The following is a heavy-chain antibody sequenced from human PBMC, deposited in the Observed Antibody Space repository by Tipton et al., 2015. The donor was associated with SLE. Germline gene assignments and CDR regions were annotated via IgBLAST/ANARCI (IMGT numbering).Heavy chain of an antibody. CDR1: GGSISSYY. D-gene: IGHD3-16*01. Sequence: TLSLTCTVSGGSISSYYWSWIRQPPGKGLEWIGYIYHSGSTNYNPFLKSRVTISVDTSKNQFSLKLSSVTAADTALYYCAGGGDYFDCWGQGTLVTVSS. CDR2: IYHSGST. J-gene: IGHJ4*02. V-gene: IGHV4-59*08. CDR3: AGGGDYFDC.